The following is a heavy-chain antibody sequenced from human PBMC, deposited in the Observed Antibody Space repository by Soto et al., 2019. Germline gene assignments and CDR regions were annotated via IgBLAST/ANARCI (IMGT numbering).Heavy chain of an antibody. V-gene: IGHV3-15*01. CDR2: IKGKTEGGTT. J-gene: IGHJ5*01. CDR1: GFIIGNAW. Sequence: PGGSLRLSRAAPGFIIGNAWMTWVRQAPGKGLEWVGRIKGKTEGGTTDHSTPVKGRFCMSRDDSKNIFYLQMNSLIIGDTAVFYFTKYERNPTTVRGVIIIGSWGHGTLVNYSS. D-gene: IGHD3-10*01. CDR3: TKYERNPTTVRGVIIIGS.